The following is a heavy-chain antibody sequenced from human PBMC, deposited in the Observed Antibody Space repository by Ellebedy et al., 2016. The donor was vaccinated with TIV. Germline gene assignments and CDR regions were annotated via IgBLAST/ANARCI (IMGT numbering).Heavy chain of an antibody. D-gene: IGHD2-2*01. CDR2: IYYSGST. CDR1: GGSVSSGSYY. V-gene: IGHV4-61*01. Sequence: SETLSLTXTVSGGSVSSGSYYWSWIRQPPGKGLEWIGYIYYSGSTNYNPSPKSRVTISVDTSKNQFSLKLSSVTAADTAVYYCARGLSTLDYWGQGTLVTVSS. CDR3: ARGLSTLDY. J-gene: IGHJ4*02.